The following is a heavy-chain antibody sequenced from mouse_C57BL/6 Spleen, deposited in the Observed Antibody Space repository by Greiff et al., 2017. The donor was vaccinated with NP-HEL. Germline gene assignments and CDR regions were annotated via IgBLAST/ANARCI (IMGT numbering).Heavy chain of an antibody. D-gene: IGHD1-1*02. V-gene: IGHV7-3*01. CDR1: GFTFTDYY. CDR3: ARYDYPDSPWFAY. Sequence: DVQLVESGGGLVQPGGSLSLSCAASGFTFTDYYMSWVRQPPGKALEWLGFIRNKANGYTTEYSASVKGRFTISRDNSQSILYLQMNALRAEDSATYYCARYDYPDSPWFAYWGQGTLVTVSA. CDR2: IRNKANGYTT. J-gene: IGHJ3*01.